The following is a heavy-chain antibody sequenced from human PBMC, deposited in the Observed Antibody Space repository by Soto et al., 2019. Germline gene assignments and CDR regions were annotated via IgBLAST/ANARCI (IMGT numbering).Heavy chain of an antibody. CDR3: ARSLEDSSGYYYASLHY. J-gene: IGHJ4*02. CDR1: GGTFSSYA. V-gene: IGHV1-69*01. CDR2: IIPIFGTA. D-gene: IGHD3-22*01. Sequence: QVQLVQSGAEVKKPGSSVKVSCKASGGTFSSYAISWVRQAPRQGLEWMGGIIPIFGTANYAQKFQGRVTITADESTSTAYMELSSLRSEDTAVYYCARSLEDSSGYYYASLHYWGQGTLVTVSS.